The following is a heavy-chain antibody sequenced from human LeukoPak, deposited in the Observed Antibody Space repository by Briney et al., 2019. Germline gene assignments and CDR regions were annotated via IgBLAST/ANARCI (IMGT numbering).Heavy chain of an antibody. Sequence: GRSLRLSCAASGFTFSDRYMDWVRQAPGKGLEWVGRIRNKANSYTTEYAASVKGRFTISRDDSKNSLYLQMNSLKTEDTAVYYCARVKGDGSGSYYLDYWGQGTLVTVSS. CDR1: GFTFSDRY. CDR3: ARVKGDGSGSYYLDY. D-gene: IGHD2-15*01. J-gene: IGHJ4*02. V-gene: IGHV3-72*01. CDR2: IRNKANSYTT.